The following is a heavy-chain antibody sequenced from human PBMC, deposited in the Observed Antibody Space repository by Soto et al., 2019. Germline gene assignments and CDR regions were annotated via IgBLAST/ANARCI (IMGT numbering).Heavy chain of an antibody. J-gene: IGHJ6*02. Sequence: SETLSLTCAVYGGSFSGYYWSWIRQPPGKGLEWIGEINHSGSTNYNPSLKSRVTISVDTSKNQFSLKLSSVTAADTAVYYCARGRGTVTKVNFYYYGMDVWGQGTTVTVSS. D-gene: IGHD4-4*01. V-gene: IGHV4-34*01. CDR2: INHSGST. CDR1: GGSFSGYY. CDR3: ARGRGTVTKVNFYYYGMDV.